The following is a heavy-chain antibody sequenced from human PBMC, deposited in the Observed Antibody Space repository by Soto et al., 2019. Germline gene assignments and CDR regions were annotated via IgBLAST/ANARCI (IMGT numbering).Heavy chain of an antibody. V-gene: IGHV3-23*01. Sequence: SLRLSCAAAGFAFSTYAMTWVRQAPGKGLEWVSVISGSGGSSYYAASVKGRFTISRDNSKNTLFLQMNGLRAEDTAVYYCAKVTKRAAAGRYEYYKYGMDVWGQGTTVTVSS. D-gene: IGHD6-13*01. J-gene: IGHJ6*02. CDR3: AKVTKRAAAGRYEYYKYGMDV. CDR1: GFAFSTYA. CDR2: ISGSGGSS.